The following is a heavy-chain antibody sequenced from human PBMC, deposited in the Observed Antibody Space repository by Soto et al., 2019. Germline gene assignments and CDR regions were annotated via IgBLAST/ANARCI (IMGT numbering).Heavy chain of an antibody. V-gene: IGHV4-61*01. J-gene: IGHJ5*02. CDR1: GGSVSSGSYY. CDR2: IYYSGST. Sequence: KTSDTLSLTCTVSGGSVSSGSYYWSWIRQPPGKGLEWIGYIYYSGSTNYNPSLKSRVTISVDTSKNQFSLKLSSVTAADTAVYYCARGGVGYGDHNWFDPWGQGTLVTVSS. CDR3: ARGGVGYGDHNWFDP. D-gene: IGHD4-17*01.